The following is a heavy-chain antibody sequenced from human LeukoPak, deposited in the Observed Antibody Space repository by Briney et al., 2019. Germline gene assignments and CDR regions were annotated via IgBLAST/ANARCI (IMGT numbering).Heavy chain of an antibody. D-gene: IGHD5-12*01. CDR1: GGSFSGYY. J-gene: IGHJ4*02. CDR2: INHSGST. CDR3: ARGGYSGYDFLSFFDY. Sequence: SETLSLTCAVYGGSFSGYYWSWIRQPPGKGLEWIGEINHSGSTNYNPSLKSRVTISVDTSKNQFSLKLSSVTAADTAVYYCARGGYSGYDFLSFFDYWGQGTLVTVSS. V-gene: IGHV4-34*01.